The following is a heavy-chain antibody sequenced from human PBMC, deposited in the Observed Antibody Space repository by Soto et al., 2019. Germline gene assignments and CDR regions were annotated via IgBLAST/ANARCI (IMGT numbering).Heavy chain of an antibody. Sequence: PGESLKISCAASGFTFSSYGMHWVRQAPGKGLEWVAVISYDGSNKYYADSVKGRFTISRDNSKNTLYLQMNSLRAEDTAVYYCAKGIYTIFGPDYWGQGTLVTVSS. CDR2: ISYDGSNK. CDR1: GFTFSSYG. D-gene: IGHD3-3*01. CDR3: AKGIYTIFGPDY. V-gene: IGHV3-30*18. J-gene: IGHJ4*02.